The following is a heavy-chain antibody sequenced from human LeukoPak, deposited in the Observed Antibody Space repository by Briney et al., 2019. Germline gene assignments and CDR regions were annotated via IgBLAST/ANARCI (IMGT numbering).Heavy chain of an antibody. J-gene: IGHJ4*02. V-gene: IGHV3-23*01. CDR1: GFTFSSYA. CDR2: ISGSGGRT. D-gene: IGHD3-22*01. CDR3: TLWASGYRFDY. Sequence: GGSLRLSCVVSGFTFSSYAMSWVRQAPGKGLEWVSAISGSGGRTHYAESVKGRFTISRDNSKSTLYLQMNSLRAEDTAVYYCTLWASGYRFDYWGQGTLVTVSS.